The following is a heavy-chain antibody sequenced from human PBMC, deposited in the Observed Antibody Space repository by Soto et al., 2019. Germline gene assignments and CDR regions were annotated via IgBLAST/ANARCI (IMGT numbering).Heavy chain of an antibody. Sequence: GGSLRLSCAASGFTFSSYSMNWVRQAPGKGLEWVSYISSSSTIYYAVSVKGRFTISRDNAKNSLYLQMNSLRDEDTAVYYCARDTVTTYGYYYYGMDVWGQGTTVTVSS. V-gene: IGHV3-48*02. D-gene: IGHD4-17*01. CDR1: GFTFSSYS. CDR3: ARDTVTTYGYYYYGMDV. J-gene: IGHJ6*02. CDR2: ISSSSTI.